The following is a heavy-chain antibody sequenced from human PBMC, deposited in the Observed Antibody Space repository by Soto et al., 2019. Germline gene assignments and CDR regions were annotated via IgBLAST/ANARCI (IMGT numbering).Heavy chain of an antibody. CDR1: GFTFSSYG. CDR3: ARDPYVGTYYFPY. CDR2: IWYDGSNK. V-gene: IGHV3-33*01. J-gene: IGHJ4*02. D-gene: IGHD1-26*01. Sequence: QVQLVESGGGVVQPGRSLRLSCAASGFTFSSYGMHLVRQAPGKGLEWVAVIWYDGSNKYYADSVKGRFTISRDNSKNTLYLQMNSLRAEDTAVYYFARDPYVGTYYFPYWGQGTLVTVSS.